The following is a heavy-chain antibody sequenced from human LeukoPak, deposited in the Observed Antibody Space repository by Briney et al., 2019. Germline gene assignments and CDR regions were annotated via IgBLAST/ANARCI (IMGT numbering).Heavy chain of an antibody. CDR2: IYYTAST. Sequence: SETLSLTCTVSGGSINGYYWTWIRQTPEKGLEWIGYIYYTASTNSNPSLKSRVTISVDTSKNQFSLKLNSVTAADTAVYYCARGRWELPFWGQGTLVTVSS. CDR3: ARGRWELPF. J-gene: IGHJ4*02. V-gene: IGHV4-59*01. CDR1: GGSINGYY. D-gene: IGHD1-26*01.